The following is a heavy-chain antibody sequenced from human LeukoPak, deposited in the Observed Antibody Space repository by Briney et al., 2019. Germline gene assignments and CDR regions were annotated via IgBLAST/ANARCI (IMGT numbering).Heavy chain of an antibody. CDR2: ISSSSGSV. V-gene: IGHV3-48*01. CDR1: GFTFSTYS. Sequence: GGSLRLSCAASGFTFSTYSMNWFRQSPGKGLEWVSYISSSSGSVYYADSVKGRFTVSRDNAKNSLYLQMNSLRAEDTAVYYCARADYDFWSGYWGGVDYWGQGTLVTVSS. J-gene: IGHJ4*02. CDR3: ARADYDFWSGYWGGVDY. D-gene: IGHD3-3*01.